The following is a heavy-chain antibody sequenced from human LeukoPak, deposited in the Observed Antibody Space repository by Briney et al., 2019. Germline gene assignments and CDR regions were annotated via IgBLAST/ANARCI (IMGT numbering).Heavy chain of an antibody. CDR2: INPSSGGT. V-gene: IGHV1-2*02. Sequence: ASVKVSCKASRYTFTGYYMHWVRQAPGPGLEWMGWINPSSGGTNYAQKFQGRVTMTRDTSISTAYMELSRLRSDDTAVYYCARDWGYCSSTSCYEMYYFDYWGQGTLVTVSS. CDR1: RYTFTGYY. D-gene: IGHD2-2*01. CDR3: ARDWGYCSSTSCYEMYYFDY. J-gene: IGHJ4*02.